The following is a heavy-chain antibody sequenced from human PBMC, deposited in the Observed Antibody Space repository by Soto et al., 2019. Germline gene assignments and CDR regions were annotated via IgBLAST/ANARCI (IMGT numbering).Heavy chain of an antibody. V-gene: IGHV4-34*01. D-gene: IGHD2-15*01. J-gene: IGHJ5*02. CDR1: GGSFSGYY. Sequence: PSETLSLTCAVYGGSFSGYYWSWIRQPPGKGLEWIGEINHSGSTNYNPSLKSRVTISVDTSKNQFSLKLSSVTAADTAVYYCARAPYSVRWGWFDPWGQGTLVTVSS. CDR3: ARAPYSVRWGWFDP. CDR2: INHSGST.